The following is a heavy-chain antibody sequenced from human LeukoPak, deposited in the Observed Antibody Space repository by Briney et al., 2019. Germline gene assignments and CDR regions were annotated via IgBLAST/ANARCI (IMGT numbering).Heavy chain of an antibody. V-gene: IGHV1-2*02. J-gene: IGHJ4*02. CDR3: ARPPYYYDSSGSLDY. Sequence: GASVKVSCKASGYTFTGYYMHWVRQAPGQGLEWMGWINPNSGGTNYAQKFQGRVTMTRDTSISTAYMELSRLRSDDTAVYYCARPPYYYDSSGSLDYWGQGTLVTVSS. D-gene: IGHD3-22*01. CDR1: GYTFTGYY. CDR2: INPNSGGT.